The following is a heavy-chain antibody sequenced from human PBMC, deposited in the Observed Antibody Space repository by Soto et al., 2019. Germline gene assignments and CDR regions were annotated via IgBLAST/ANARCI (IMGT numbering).Heavy chain of an antibody. J-gene: IGHJ6*03. CDR2: IYYSGST. CDR1: GGSISSYY. CDR3: ARSTYEITMVRGVIYYMDV. V-gene: IGHV4-59*01. Sequence: PSETLSLTCTVSGGSISSYYWSWIRQPPGKGLEWIGYIYYSGSTNYNPSLKSRVTISVDTSKNQFSLKLSSVTAADTAVYYCARSTYEITMVRGVIYYMDVWGKGTTVTVSS. D-gene: IGHD3-10*01.